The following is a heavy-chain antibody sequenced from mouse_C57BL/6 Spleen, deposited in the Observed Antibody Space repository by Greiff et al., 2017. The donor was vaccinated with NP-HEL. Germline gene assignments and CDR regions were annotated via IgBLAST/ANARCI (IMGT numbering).Heavy chain of an antibody. J-gene: IGHJ4*01. D-gene: IGHD1-1*01. Sequence: QVQLQQSGAELARPGASVKLSCKASGYTFTSYGISWVKQRTGQGLEWIGEIYPRSGNTYYNEKFKGKATLTADKSSSTAYMELRSLTSEDSAVYFCARSGNITTVVATRYYAMDYWGQGTSVTVSS. CDR2: IYPRSGNT. CDR1: GYTFTSYG. CDR3: ARSGNITTVVATRYYAMDY. V-gene: IGHV1-81*01.